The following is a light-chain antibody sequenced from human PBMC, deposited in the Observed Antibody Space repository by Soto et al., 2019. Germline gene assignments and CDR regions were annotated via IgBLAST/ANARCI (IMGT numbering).Light chain of an antibody. J-gene: IGLJ1*01. CDR2: EVS. V-gene: IGLV2-14*01. Sequence: QSALTQPVSVSGSSGKSITISCTGTSSDVGGYNYVSWYQQHPGKAPKLMIFEVSNRASGVSNRFSGSKSGNTASLTISGLQAEDEADYYCSSYTSSSTYVFGTGTKLTVL. CDR1: SSDVGGYNY. CDR3: SSYTSSSTYV.